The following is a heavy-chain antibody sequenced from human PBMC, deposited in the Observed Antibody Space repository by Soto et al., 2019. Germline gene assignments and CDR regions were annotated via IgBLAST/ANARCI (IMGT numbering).Heavy chain of an antibody. CDR2: INHCGST. Sequence: QVQLQQWGAGLLKPSETLSLTCAVYGGSFSGYYWSWIRQPPGKGLEWIGEINHCGSTNYNPSLKSRVTISVDTSKNQFSLKLSSVTAADTAVYYCARTRFPNSIFGVVKWFDPWGQGTLVTVSS. CDR3: ARTRFPNSIFGVVKWFDP. J-gene: IGHJ5*02. D-gene: IGHD3-3*02. V-gene: IGHV4-34*01. CDR1: GGSFSGYY.